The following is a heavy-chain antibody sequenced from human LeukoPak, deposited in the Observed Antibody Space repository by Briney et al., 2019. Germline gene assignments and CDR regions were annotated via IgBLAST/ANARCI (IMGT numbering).Heavy chain of an antibody. V-gene: IGHV4-59*12. CDR2: IHYSGST. Sequence: PSETLSLTCTVSGGSITNYYWTWIRQPPGKGLEWIGYIHYSGSTNYNPSLKSRVTISVDTSKNQFSLKLSSVTAADTAVYYCAKTQIDVYCSGGSCFDFDYWGQGTLVTVSS. J-gene: IGHJ4*02. D-gene: IGHD2-15*01. CDR1: GGSITNYY. CDR3: AKTQIDVYCSGGSCFDFDY.